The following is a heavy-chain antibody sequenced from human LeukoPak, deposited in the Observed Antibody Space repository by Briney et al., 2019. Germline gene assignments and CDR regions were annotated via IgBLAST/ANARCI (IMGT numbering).Heavy chain of an antibody. J-gene: IGHJ4*02. V-gene: IGHV3-23*01. CDR3: AKRPDRSYYDRTGYYYFDY. CDR2: IGGLGGST. D-gene: IGHD3-22*01. Sequence: GGSLRLSCAVSGFTFNNYAMSWVRQAPGKGLEWVSSIGGLGGSTFYAVSVKGRFTISRDNSKNTLYLQMNSLRAEDTAVYYCAKRPDRSYYDRTGYYYFDYWGQGTLVTVSS. CDR1: GFTFNNYA.